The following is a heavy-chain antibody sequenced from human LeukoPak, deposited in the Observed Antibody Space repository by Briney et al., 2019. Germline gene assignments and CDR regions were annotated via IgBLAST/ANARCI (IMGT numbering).Heavy chain of an antibody. V-gene: IGHV1-69*13. J-gene: IGHJ6*03. Sequence: GASVNVSCKSSGGTFSSNAVSWVRQAPGQGLEWMGGSIPMFGKENYPQKFQDTVTITADESTSTAYIELSSVRSADTAVYFCVSQNYYYYVDVWGTGTTVTVSS. CDR3: VSQNYYYYVDV. D-gene: IGHD5/OR15-5a*01. CDR1: GGTFSSNA. CDR2: SIPMFGKE.